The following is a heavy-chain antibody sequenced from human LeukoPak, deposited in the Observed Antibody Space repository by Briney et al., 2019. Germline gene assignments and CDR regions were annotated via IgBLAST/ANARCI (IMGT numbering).Heavy chain of an antibody. CDR3: ARGIFGYSSGWYYYYGMDV. V-gene: IGHV1-18*01. J-gene: IGHJ6*02. D-gene: IGHD6-19*01. CDR2: ISAYNGNT. Sequence: ASVKVSCKASGYTFTSYGISWVRQAPGQGLEWMGSISAYNGNTNYAQKLQGRVTMTTDTSTSTAYMEQRSLRSDDTAVYYCARGIFGYSSGWYYYYGMDVWGQGTTVTVSS. CDR1: GYTFTSYG.